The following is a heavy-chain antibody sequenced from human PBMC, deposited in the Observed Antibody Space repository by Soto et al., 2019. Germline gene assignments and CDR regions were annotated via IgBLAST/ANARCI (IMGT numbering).Heavy chain of an antibody. J-gene: IGHJ6*02. CDR3: AKEDYDSRALDV. D-gene: IGHD3-22*01. CDR2: ISYDGSNK. CDR1: GFTFSIYG. Sequence: PGGSLRLSCAASGFTFSIYGMHWVRQAPGKGLEWVAVISYDGSNKYYADSVKGRFTISRDNSKNTLYLQMNSLRAEDTAVYYCAKEDYDSRALDVWGQGTTVTVSS. V-gene: IGHV3-30*18.